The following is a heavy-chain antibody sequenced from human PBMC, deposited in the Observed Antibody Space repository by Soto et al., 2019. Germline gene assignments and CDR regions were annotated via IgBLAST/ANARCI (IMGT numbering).Heavy chain of an antibody. Sequence: AASVKVSCKASGYTFTGYYMHWVRQAPGQGLEWMGWINPNSGGTNYAQKFQGRVTMTRDTSISTAYMELSRLRSDDTAVYYCARGDCSVCHEFLAGYCSPDAIDVWGQGTMVTVSS. CDR2: INPNSGGT. D-gene: IGHD3-9*01. CDR3: ARGDCSVCHEFLAGYCSPDAIDV. J-gene: IGHJ3*01. V-gene: IGHV1-2*02. CDR1: GYTFTGYY.